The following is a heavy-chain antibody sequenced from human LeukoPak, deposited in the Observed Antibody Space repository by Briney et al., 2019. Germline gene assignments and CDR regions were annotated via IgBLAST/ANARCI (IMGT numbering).Heavy chain of an antibody. CDR3: ANGNSGSYFNYFDY. J-gene: IGHJ4*02. CDR1: GFTFSSYA. V-gene: IGHV3-23*01. Sequence: QPEGSLRLSCAASGFTFSSYAMSWVRQAPGKGLEWVSAISGSGGSTYYADSVKGRFTISRDNSKNTLYLQMNSLRAEDTAVYYCANGNSGSYFNYFDYWGQGTLVTVSS. CDR2: ISGSGGST. D-gene: IGHD1-26*01.